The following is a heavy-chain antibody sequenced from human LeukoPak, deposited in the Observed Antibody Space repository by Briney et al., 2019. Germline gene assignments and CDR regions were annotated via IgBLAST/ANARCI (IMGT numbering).Heavy chain of an antibody. D-gene: IGHD2-2*01. CDR1: GVSFSSYG. CDR3: AKHGYPLGYCSSTSCPYYFNY. Sequence: PGRSLRLSCAASGVSFSSYGMHWVRQAPGKGLEWVAVISYDGSDKYYADSVKGRFTTSRDNCKNTLYLQMKSLRTEDTAVYYCAKHGYPLGYCSSTSCPYYFNYWGQGNLVTVSS. J-gene: IGHJ4*02. V-gene: IGHV3-30*18. CDR2: ISYDGSDK.